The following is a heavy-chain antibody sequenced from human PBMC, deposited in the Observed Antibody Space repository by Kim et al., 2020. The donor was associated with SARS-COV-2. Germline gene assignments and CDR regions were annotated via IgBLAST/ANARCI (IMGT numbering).Heavy chain of an antibody. V-gene: IGHV4-34*01. CDR3: ARGGGNYDFWSGRGRPANGMDV. CDR1: GGSFSGYY. CDR2: INHSGSA. D-gene: IGHD3-3*01. Sequence: SETLSLTCAVYGGSFSGYYWSWIRQPPGKGLEWIGEINHSGSANYNPSLKSRVTISVDTSKNQFSLKLSSVTAADTAVYYCARGGGNYDFWSGRGRPANGMDVWGQGTTVTVSS. J-gene: IGHJ6*02.